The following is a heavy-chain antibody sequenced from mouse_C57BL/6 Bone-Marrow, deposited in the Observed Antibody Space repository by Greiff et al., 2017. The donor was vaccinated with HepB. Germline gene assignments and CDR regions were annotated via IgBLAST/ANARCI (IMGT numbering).Heavy chain of an antibody. CDR3: ARGGLDYFDY. V-gene: IGHV1-26*01. D-gene: IGHD2-2*01. Sequence: VQLKQSGPELVKPGASVKISCKASGYTFTDYYMNWVKQSHGKSLEWIGDINPNNGGTSYNQKFKGKATLTVDKSSSTAYMELRSLTSEDSAVYYCARGGLDYFDYWGQGTTLTVSS. CDR2: INPNNGGT. J-gene: IGHJ2*01. CDR1: GYTFTDYY.